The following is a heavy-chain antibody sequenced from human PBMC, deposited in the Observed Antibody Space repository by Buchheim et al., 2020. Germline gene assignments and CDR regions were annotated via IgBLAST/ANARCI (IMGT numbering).Heavy chain of an antibody. D-gene: IGHD3-22*01. CDR2: IYHSGST. V-gene: IGHV4-30-2*01. J-gene: IGHJ4*02. CDR3: ARGVSSGYYYPPLIAFDY. Sequence: QVQLQESGPGLVKPSETLSLTCTVSGGSISSGGYYWSWIRQPPGKGLEWIGYIYHSGSTYYNPSLKSRVTISVDRSKNQFSLKLSSVTAADTAVYYCARGVSSGYYYPPLIAFDYWGQGTL. CDR1: GGSISSGGYY.